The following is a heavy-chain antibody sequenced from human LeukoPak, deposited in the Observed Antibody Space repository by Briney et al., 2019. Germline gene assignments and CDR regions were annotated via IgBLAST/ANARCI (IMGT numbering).Heavy chain of an antibody. Sequence: SETLSLTCAVYGGSFSGYYWSWIRQPPGKGLEWIGEINHSGSTNYNPSLKSRVTISADTSKNQFSLKLSSVTAADTAVYYCARARGGGVPSSGWYFDYWGQGTLVTVSS. V-gene: IGHV4-34*01. CDR1: GGSFSGYY. CDR3: ARARGGGVPSSGWYFDY. D-gene: IGHD6-19*01. CDR2: INHSGST. J-gene: IGHJ4*02.